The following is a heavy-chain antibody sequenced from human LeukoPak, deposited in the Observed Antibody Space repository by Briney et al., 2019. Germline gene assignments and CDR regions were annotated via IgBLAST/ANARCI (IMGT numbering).Heavy chain of an antibody. CDR3: ARDRRLAAAGPDAFDI. D-gene: IGHD6-13*01. V-gene: IGHV3-48*01. Sequence: GGSLRLSCAASGFTFSSYSMNWVRQAPGKGLEWVSYISSSSTIYYADSVKGRFTISRDNAKNSLYLQMNSLRAEDTAVYYCARDRRLAAAGPDAFDIWGQGTMVTVSS. CDR2: ISSSSTI. CDR1: GFTFSSYS. J-gene: IGHJ3*02.